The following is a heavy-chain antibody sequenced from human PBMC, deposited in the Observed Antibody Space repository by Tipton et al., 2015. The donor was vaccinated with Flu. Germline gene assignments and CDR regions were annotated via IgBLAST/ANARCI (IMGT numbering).Heavy chain of an antibody. V-gene: IGHV3-7*01. J-gene: IGHJ5*02. CDR1: GFTFRNYW. Sequence: SLRLSCAASGFTFRNYWMSWVRQAPGKEPEWVANIKEDGSEKYHVDSVKGRFTISRDNAKNSLYLQMKSLRVEDTAVYYCTRDPYYVDWVDPWGQGTLVTVSS. CDR2: IKEDGSEK. CDR3: TRDPYYVDWVDP. D-gene: IGHD3-16*01.